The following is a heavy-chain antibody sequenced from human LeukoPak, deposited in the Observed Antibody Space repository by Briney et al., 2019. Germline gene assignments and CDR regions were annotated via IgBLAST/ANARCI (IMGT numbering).Heavy chain of an antibody. CDR1: GFTVRSNY. D-gene: IGHD1-26*01. V-gene: IGHV3-66*01. J-gene: IGHJ4*02. CDR2: IYAGDIT. CDR3: ANQVGPPTIFDY. Sequence: GGSLRVSCAASGFTVRSNYMSWVRQAPGNGLEWVSAIYAGDITYYADSVKGRFTISRDSSKNTLFLQMNSLRAEDTAVYYCANQVGPPTIFDYWGQGTLVTVSS.